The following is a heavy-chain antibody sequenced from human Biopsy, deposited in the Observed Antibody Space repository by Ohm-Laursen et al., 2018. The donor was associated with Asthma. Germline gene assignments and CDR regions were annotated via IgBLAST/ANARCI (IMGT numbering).Heavy chain of an antibody. V-gene: IGHV3-30-3*01. D-gene: IGHD3-3*01. CDR3: ARDVMEWYLPAFDF. CDR2: GGSYYDRGLK. J-gene: IGHJ4*02. CDR1: GFTFRSYA. Sequence: SLRLSCAASGFTFRSYAMHWVRQAPGKGLEWVAVGGSYYDRGLKYYADSVNGRFTVSRDDSKNTLHLQMNSLRPDDTAVYYCARDVMEWYLPAFDFWGQGTLVTVSS.